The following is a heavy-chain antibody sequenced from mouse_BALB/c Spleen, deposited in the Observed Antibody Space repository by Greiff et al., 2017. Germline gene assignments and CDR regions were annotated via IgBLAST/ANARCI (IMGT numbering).Heavy chain of an antibody. V-gene: IGHV5-15*02. D-gene: IGHD1-2*01. CDR3: ARTIYGYRAMDY. CDR1: GFTFSDYG. Sequence: EVKVVESGGGLVQPGGSRKLSCAASGFTFSDYGMAWVRQAPGKGPEWVAFISNLAYSIYYADTVTGRFTISRENAKNTLYLEMSSLRSEDTAMYYCARTIYGYRAMDYWGQGTSVTVSS. J-gene: IGHJ4*01. CDR2: ISNLAYSI.